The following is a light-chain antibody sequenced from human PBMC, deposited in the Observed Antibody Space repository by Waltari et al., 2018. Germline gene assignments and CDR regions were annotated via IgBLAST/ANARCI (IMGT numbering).Light chain of an antibody. J-gene: IGKJ4*01. CDR3: QQYKSFPLT. Sequence: DIQLTQSPSSLSASLGESVTITCRASQAINIYLGWFQQKPGKAPKYRIYAATSLQSGVPSKFSGSGCGTDFTLTIDSLQPEDFATYYCQQYKSFPLTFGGGTKVEIK. CDR2: AAT. V-gene: IGKV1-16*02. CDR1: QAINIY.